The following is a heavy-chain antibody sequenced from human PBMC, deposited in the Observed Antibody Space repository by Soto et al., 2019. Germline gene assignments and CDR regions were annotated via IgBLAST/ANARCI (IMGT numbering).Heavy chain of an antibody. CDR2: IYYSGST. J-gene: IGHJ5*02. CDR1: GGSISSSSYY. D-gene: IGHD6-19*01. CDR3: ARGSIAVAGTKGWFDP. Sequence: SETLSLTCTVSGGSISSSSYYWGWIRQPPGKGLEWIGSIYYSGSTYYNPSLKSRVTISVDTSKNQFSLKLSSVTAADTAVYYCARGSIAVAGTKGWFDPWGQGTLVTVSS. V-gene: IGHV4-39*01.